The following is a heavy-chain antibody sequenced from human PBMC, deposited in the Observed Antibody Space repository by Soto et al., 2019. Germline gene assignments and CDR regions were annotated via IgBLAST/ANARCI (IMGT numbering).Heavy chain of an antibody. CDR3: ATSAGYSSTWFPHY. D-gene: IGHD6-13*01. Sequence: GGSLRLSCAASGFTFTSYAMAWVRQAPGKGLEWVSSIITSGGSTYYADSVKGRFTISRDNSKNTLYLQMNSLRAEDTAVYYCATSAGYSSTWFPHYWGQGTLVTVSS. CDR2: IITSGGST. J-gene: IGHJ4*02. V-gene: IGHV3-23*01. CDR1: GFTFTSYA.